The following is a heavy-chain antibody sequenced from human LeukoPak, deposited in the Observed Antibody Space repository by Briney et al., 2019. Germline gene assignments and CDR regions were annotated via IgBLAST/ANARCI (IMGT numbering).Heavy chain of an antibody. J-gene: IGHJ4*02. CDR3: ARDTKQLPFGY. V-gene: IGHV3-21*01. Sequence: PGGSLRLSCAASGFSFSSYSMNWVRQAPGKGLEWVSYISSSSSYIYYADSVKGRFTISRDNAKNSVYLQMNSLRAEDTAVYYCARDTKQLPFGYWGQGTLVTVSS. CDR1: GFSFSSYS. CDR2: ISSSSSYI. D-gene: IGHD6-13*01.